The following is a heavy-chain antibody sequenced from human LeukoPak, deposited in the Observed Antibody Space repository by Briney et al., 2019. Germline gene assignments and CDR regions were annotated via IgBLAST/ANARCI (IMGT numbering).Heavy chain of an antibody. CDR2: KSXXDGGTT. J-gene: IGHJ3*02. CDR3: TTLKRVDFWSGYHDAFDI. V-gene: IGHV3-15*01. Sequence: KSXXDGGTTDYASGEKGRFNRARDDSKNTLYLQMNSLKTEDTAVYYCTTLKRVDFWSGYHDAFDIWGQGTMVTVSS. D-gene: IGHD3-3*01.